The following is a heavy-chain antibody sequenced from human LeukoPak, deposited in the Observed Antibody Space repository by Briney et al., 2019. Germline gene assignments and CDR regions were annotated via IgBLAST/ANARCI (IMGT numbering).Heavy chain of an antibody. J-gene: IGHJ4*02. CDR3: ARVYNYVFDY. CDR1: GFTVSSSH. CDR2: IYSGGDT. Sequence: GGSLRLSCAASGFTVSSSHMTWVRQAVGTGLEWVSFIYSGGDTSYADSVKGRFTISRDNSKNTLYLQMNSLRAEDTAVYYCARVYNYVFDYWGQGTLVTVSS. V-gene: IGHV3-53*01. D-gene: IGHD3-10*02.